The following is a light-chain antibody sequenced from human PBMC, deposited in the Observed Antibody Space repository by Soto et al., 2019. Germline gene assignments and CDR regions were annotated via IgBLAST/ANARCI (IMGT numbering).Light chain of an antibody. CDR3: QQYGSSPIA. CDR2: GAS. V-gene: IGKV3-20*01. CDR1: QGVASRY. J-gene: IGKJ5*01. Sequence: EIVLTQSPGTLSLSPGERATLSCRASQGVASRYLAWYQQKPGQAPRLLIYGASTRATGIPDRFSGSGLGTDFTLTISRLEPEDFAVYYSQQYGSSPIAFGQGTRLEIK.